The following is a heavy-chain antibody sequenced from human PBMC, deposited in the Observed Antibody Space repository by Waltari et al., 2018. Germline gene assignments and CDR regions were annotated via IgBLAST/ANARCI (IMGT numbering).Heavy chain of an antibody. CDR3: AKDLMLPWLGGY. D-gene: IGHD6-19*01. V-gene: IGHV3-23*01. J-gene: IGHJ4*02. CDR2: ISGSGGST. Sequence: EVQLLESGGGLVQPGGSLRLSCAASGFTFSSYAMSWVRQAPGKGLAWVSAISGSGGSTYYADSVKGRFTISRDNSKNTLYLQMNSLRAEDTAVYYCAKDLMLPWLGGYWGQGTLVTVSS. CDR1: GFTFSSYA.